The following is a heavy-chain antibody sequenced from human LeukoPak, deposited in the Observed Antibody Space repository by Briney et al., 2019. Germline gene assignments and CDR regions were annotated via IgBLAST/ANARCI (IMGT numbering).Heavy chain of an antibody. CDR1: GFTFSSYG. CDR2: ISGSGGTT. J-gene: IGHJ4*02. D-gene: IGHD1-26*01. CDR3: AKAASWELLDY. Sequence: PGGSLRLSCAASGFTFSSYGMHWVRQAPGKGLEWVSAISGSGGTTYYTDSVKGRFTISRDNSKNTLYLQMNSLRAEDTAVYYCAKAASWELLDYWGQGTLVTVSS. V-gene: IGHV3-23*01.